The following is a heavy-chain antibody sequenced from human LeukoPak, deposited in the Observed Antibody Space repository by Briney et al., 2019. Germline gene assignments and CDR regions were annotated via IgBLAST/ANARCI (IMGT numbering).Heavy chain of an antibody. CDR3: ARDQPVYCSSTSCYGYEGYCYYGMDV. CDR1: GFTFDDYA. D-gene: IGHD2-2*01. J-gene: IGHJ6*04. Sequence: GRSLRLSCAASGFTFDDYAMHWVRQAPGKGLEWVSGISWNSGSIGYADSVKGRFTISRDNAKNTLYLQMNSLRAEVTAVYYCARDQPVYCSSTSCYGYEGYCYYGMDVWGKGTTVTVSS. CDR2: ISWNSGSI. V-gene: IGHV3-9*01.